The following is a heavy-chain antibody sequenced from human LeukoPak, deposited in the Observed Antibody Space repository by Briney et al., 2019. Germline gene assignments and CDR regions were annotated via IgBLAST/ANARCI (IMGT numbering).Heavy chain of an antibody. CDR1: GFTFSSDR. CDR3: ASPPQLRYFDGLSDAFDI. V-gene: IGHV3-21*01. CDR2: IRSSSSYI. Sequence: GGSLSLSCAASGFTFSSDRMNWVRQAPGKGLEWVSSIRSSSSYIYYADSVKGRFTISRDNAKNSLYLQMNSLRAEDTAVYYCASPPQLRYFDGLSDAFDIWGQGTMVTVSS. J-gene: IGHJ3*02. D-gene: IGHD3-9*01.